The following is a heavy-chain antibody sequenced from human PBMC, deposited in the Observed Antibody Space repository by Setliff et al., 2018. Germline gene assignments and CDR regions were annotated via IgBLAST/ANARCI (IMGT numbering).Heavy chain of an antibody. V-gene: IGHV1-18*01. D-gene: IGHD3-22*01. CDR2: ISAYNGNT. CDR3: ARVGVYYYDSSGYHRSPYYYYYGMDV. Sequence: ASVKVSCKASGYTFTSHGISWVRQAPGQGLEWMGWISAYNGNTNYAQKLQGRVTMTTDTSTSTAYMELRSLRSDDTAVYYCARVGVYYYDSSGYHRSPYYYYYGMDVWGQGTTVTVSS. CDR1: GYTFTSHG. J-gene: IGHJ6*02.